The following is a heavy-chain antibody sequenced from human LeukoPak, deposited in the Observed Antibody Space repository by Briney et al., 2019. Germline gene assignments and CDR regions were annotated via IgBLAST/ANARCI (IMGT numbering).Heavy chain of an antibody. CDR1: GYTFTSHD. CDR2: MNPNSGNT. D-gene: IGHD3-22*01. CDR3: ASGHNLYYYDSSGYYYY. J-gene: IGHJ4*02. V-gene: IGHV1-8*01. Sequence: ASVKVSCKASGYTFTSHDINWVRQATGQGLEWMGWMNPNSGNTGYAQKFQDRVTMTRNTSISTAYMELSSLRSEDTAVYYCASGHNLYYYDSSGYYYYWGQGTLVTVSS.